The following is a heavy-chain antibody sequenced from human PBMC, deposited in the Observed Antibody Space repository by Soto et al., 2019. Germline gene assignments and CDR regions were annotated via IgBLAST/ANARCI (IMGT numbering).Heavy chain of an antibody. Sequence: SETLSLTCAVYGGSFSGYYWSWIRQPPGKGLEWIGEINHSGSTNYNPSLKSRVTISVDTSKNQFSLKLSSVTAADTAVYYCARERAAAGTDGGWFDPWGQGTLVTVS. J-gene: IGHJ5*02. CDR1: GGSFSGYY. CDR2: INHSGST. D-gene: IGHD6-13*01. V-gene: IGHV4-34*01. CDR3: ARERAAAGTDGGWFDP.